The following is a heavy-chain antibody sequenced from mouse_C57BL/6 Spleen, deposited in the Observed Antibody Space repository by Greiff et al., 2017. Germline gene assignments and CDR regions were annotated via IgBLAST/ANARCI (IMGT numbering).Heavy chain of an antibody. V-gene: IGHV1-55*01. CDR1: GYTFTSYW. CDR3: ARFDYDVGGIDY. Sequence: VQLQQSGAELVKPGASVKMSCKASGYTFTSYWITWVKQRPGQGLEWIGDIYPGSGSTNYNEKFKSKATLTVDTSSSTAYMQLSSLTSEDSAVYYCARFDYDVGGIDYWGQGTTLTVSS. J-gene: IGHJ2*01. CDR2: IYPGSGST. D-gene: IGHD2-4*01.